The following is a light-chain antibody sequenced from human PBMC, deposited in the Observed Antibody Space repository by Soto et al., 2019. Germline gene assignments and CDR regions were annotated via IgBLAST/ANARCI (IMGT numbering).Light chain of an antibody. Sequence: QSLLTQPASVSGSPGQSITISCTGTTSDVDIYNLVSWYQQHPGKAPKLMIYEATKRPSGVSNRFSGSKSGNTTSLTISGLQTEDEADYYCSSYAGSNTVIFGGGTKLTVL. V-gene: IGLV2-23*01. CDR1: TSDVDIYNL. CDR2: EAT. J-gene: IGLJ2*01. CDR3: SSYAGSNTVI.